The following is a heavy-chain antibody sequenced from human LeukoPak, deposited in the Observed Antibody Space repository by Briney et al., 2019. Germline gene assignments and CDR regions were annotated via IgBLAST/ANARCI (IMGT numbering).Heavy chain of an antibody. CDR2: IYRGGGT. CDR3: ARGASPDV. Sequence: GGSLRLSCAASGFTVTGSYMTWVRQPPGKGLEWVSIIYRGGGTSYANSVRGRFTVSRDNSKNTLYLQMNSLRAEDTAVYYCARGASPDVWGKGTTVTVSS. J-gene: IGHJ6*04. V-gene: IGHV3-53*03. CDR1: GFTVTGSY.